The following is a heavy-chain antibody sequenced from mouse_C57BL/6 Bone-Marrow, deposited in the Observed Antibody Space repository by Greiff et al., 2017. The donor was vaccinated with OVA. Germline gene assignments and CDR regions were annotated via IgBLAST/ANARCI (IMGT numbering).Heavy chain of an antibody. CDR1: GYTFTSYW. D-gene: IGHD1-1*01. CDR2: IYPGSGST. J-gene: IGHJ4*01. CDR3: ARRGLITTVVSYYAMDY. Sequence: VQLQQPGAELVKPGASVKMSCKASGYTFTSYWITWVKQRPGQGLEWIGDIYPGSGSTNYNEKFKSKATLTVDTSSSTAYMQLSSLTSEDSAVYYCARRGLITTVVSYYAMDYWGQGTSVTVSS. V-gene: IGHV1-55*01.